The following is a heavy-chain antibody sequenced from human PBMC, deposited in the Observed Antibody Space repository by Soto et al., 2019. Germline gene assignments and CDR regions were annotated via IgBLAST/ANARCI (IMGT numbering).Heavy chain of an antibody. J-gene: IGHJ6*02. CDR1: GYTITSYY. CDR3: ARGYCSSGTCYRLYYYDIDV. D-gene: IGHD2-15*01. CDR2: INPSSSAT. V-gene: IGHV1-46*01. Sequence: QVYLVQSGAEVRKPGASVRLSCKASGYTITSYYMHWVRQAPGQGLEWMGIINPSSSATRYSQKFQGRVTMTKDVSTSTVYMEMSGLRSEDTAVYYCARGYCSSGTCYRLYYYDIDVWGHGTTVTVSS.